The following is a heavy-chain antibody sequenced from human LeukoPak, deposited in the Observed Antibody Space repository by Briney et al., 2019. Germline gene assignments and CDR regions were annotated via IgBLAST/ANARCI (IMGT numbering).Heavy chain of an antibody. J-gene: IGHJ4*02. D-gene: IGHD4-23*01. CDR1: AFTFSNYW. CDR2: IKEDGSEI. CDR3: ARDRGYSTFDY. V-gene: IGHV3-7*01. Sequence: GGSLRLSCAASAFTFSNYWMSWVRQAPGKGLEWVANIKEDGSEINYVDSVRGRFTISRDNAKNSLYLQMNSLRVDDTAVYYCARDRGYSTFDYWGQGTLVTVSS.